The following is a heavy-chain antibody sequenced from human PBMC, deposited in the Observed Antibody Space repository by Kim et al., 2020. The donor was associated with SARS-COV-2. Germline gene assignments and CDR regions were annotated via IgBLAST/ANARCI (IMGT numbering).Heavy chain of an antibody. V-gene: IGHV1-2*05. D-gene: IGHD1-26*01. Sequence: ASVKVSCKASGYTFTGYYMHWVRQAPGQGLEWMGRINPNSGSTNYAQKFQGRVTMTRDTSISTAYMELSRLRSDDTVVYYCARGGLVRAKEWYFDYWGQGTLVTVSS. CDR2: INPNSGST. CDR3: ARGGLVRAKEWYFDY. J-gene: IGHJ4*02. CDR1: GYTFTGYY.